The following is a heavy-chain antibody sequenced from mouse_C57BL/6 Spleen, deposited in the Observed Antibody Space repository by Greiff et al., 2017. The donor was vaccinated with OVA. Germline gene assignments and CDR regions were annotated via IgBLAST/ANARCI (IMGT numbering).Heavy chain of an antibody. CDR2: IWSDGST. CDR3: ARDSSGPYYAMDY. J-gene: IGHJ4*01. CDR1: GFSLTSYG. D-gene: IGHD3-2*02. V-gene: IGHV2-6*03. Sequence: VQLQQSGPGLVAPSQSLSITCTVSGFSLTSYGVHWVRQPPGKGLEWLVVIWSDGSTTYNSALKSRLSISKDNSKSQVFLKMNSLQTDDTAMYYCARDSSGPYYAMDYWGQGTSVTVSS.